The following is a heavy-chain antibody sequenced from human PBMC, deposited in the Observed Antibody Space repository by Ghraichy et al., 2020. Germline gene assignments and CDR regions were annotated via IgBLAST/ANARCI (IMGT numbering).Heavy chain of an antibody. CDR1: GGSISSGGYY. J-gene: IGHJ3*02. V-gene: IGHV4-31*03. CDR3: ARTMVRGVIIWLNAFDI. D-gene: IGHD3-10*01. Sequence: SETLSLTCTVSGGSISSGGYYWSWIRQHPGKGLEWIGYIYYSGSTYYNPSLKSRVTISVDTSKNQFSLKLSSVTAADTAVYYCARTMVRGVIIWLNAFDIWGQGTMVTVSS. CDR2: IYYSGST.